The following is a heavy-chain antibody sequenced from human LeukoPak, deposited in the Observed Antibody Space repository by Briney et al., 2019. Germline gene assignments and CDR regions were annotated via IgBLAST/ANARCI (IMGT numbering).Heavy chain of an antibody. CDR2: INADGRTI. V-gene: IGHV3-74*01. Sequence: GGSLRLSCAASGFTLSSYWMHWVRQAPGKGLVWVSRINADGRTINYANSVEGRFTISRDIAKNTLYLQMNSLRAEDTAVYYCVRVAAGTGSFDIWGQGTMVTVSS. CDR1: GFTLSSYW. D-gene: IGHD6-13*01. J-gene: IGHJ3*02. CDR3: VRVAAGTGSFDI.